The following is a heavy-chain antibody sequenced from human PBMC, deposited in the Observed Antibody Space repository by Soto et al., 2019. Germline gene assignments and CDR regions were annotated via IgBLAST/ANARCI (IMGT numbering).Heavy chain of an antibody. CDR3: ARGGYYYENSGQNAYDY. Sequence: SETLSLTCTVPGGSISSGGYYWSWIRQHPGKGLEWIGYIYYGGSTYYNPSLKSRATISGDTSKNQFSLKLSSVTAADTAVYYCARGGYYYENSGQNAYDYWGQGILVTVSS. D-gene: IGHD3-22*01. J-gene: IGHJ4*01. CDR2: IYYGGST. CDR1: GGSISSGGYY. V-gene: IGHV4-31*03.